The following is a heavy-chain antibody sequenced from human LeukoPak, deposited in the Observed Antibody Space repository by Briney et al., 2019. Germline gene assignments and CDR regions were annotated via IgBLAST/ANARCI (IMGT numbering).Heavy chain of an antibody. CDR2: IIPIFGTA. V-gene: IGHV1-69*13. D-gene: IGHD1-26*01. Sequence: SVKVSCKASGGTFSSYAISWVRQAPGRGLEWMGGIIPIFGTANYAQKFQGRVTITADESTSTAYMELSSLRSEDTAVYYCATIIVGNYYYYGMDVWGQGTTVTVSS. CDR3: ATIIVGNYYYYGMDV. CDR1: GGTFSSYA. J-gene: IGHJ6*02.